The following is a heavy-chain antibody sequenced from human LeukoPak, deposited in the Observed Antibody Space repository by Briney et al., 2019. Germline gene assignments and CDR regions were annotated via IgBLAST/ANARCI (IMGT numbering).Heavy chain of an antibody. V-gene: IGHV4-34*01. CDR2: INHSEST. CDR1: GGSFSGYY. Sequence: SETLSLTCAVYGGSFSGYYWSWIRQPPGKGLEWIGEINHSESTNYNPSLKSRVTISVDTSKSQFSLRLSSVTAADTAVYYCARDDWSSGWYSSFDYWGQGTLVTVSS. CDR3: ARDDWSSGWYSSFDY. D-gene: IGHD6-19*01. J-gene: IGHJ4*02.